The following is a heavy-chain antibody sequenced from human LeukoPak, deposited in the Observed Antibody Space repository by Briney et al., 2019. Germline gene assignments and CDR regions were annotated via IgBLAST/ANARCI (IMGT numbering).Heavy chain of an antibody. Sequence: PGGSLRLSCAASGFTFSSYWMSWVRQAPGKGLEWVANIKQDGSEKYYVESLKGRFTISRDNAKNSLYLQMNSLRAEDTAVYYCARDPGPPYYYGSGSYFRWGQGTLVTVSS. D-gene: IGHD3-10*01. CDR3: ARDPGPPYYYGSGSYFR. J-gene: IGHJ4*02. CDR1: GFTFSSYW. CDR2: IKQDGSEK. V-gene: IGHV3-7*01.